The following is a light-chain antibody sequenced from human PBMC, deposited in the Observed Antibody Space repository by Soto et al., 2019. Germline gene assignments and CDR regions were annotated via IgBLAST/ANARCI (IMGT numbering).Light chain of an antibody. Sequence: IHMTQSASSVSASVGYRVTITCRASQGVSNWLAWYQQKPGKAPKLLIYAASTLQSGVPSRFSGSGYGTDFNLTISSLQTEDFATYYCQQANSLPLTFGQGTRLEIK. CDR2: AAS. J-gene: IGKJ5*01. CDR1: QGVSNW. CDR3: QQANSLPLT. V-gene: IGKV1-12*01.